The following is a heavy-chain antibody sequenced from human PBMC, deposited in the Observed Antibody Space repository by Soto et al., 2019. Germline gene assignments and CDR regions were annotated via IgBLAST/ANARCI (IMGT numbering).Heavy chain of an antibody. D-gene: IGHD5-12*01. CDR2: IFSNDEK. Sequence: QVTSKESGPVLVKPTETLTLTCTVSGFSLSNVRMGVSWIRQPPGKALEWLAHIFSNDEKSYSTSLKSRLTISKDTSRGQVVLTMTNMDSVDTATYYCARTTITSFLFDYWGQGTLVTVSS. V-gene: IGHV2-26*01. J-gene: IGHJ4*02. CDR3: ARTTITSFLFDY. CDR1: GFSLSNVRMG.